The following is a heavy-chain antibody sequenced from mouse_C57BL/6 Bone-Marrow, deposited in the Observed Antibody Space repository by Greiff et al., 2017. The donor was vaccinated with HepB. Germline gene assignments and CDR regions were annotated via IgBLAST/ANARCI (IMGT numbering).Heavy chain of an antibody. V-gene: IGHV8-8*01. CDR2: IWWDDDK. Sequence: QVTLKVSGPGILQPSQTLSLTCSFSGFSLSTFGMGVGWIRQPSGKGLEWLAHIWWDDDKYYNPALKSRLTISKDTSKNQVFLKIANGDTADTATYYCARADGYYDWFAYWGQGTLVTVSA. D-gene: IGHD2-3*01. CDR1: GFSLSTFGMG. CDR3: ARADGYYDWFAY. J-gene: IGHJ3*01.